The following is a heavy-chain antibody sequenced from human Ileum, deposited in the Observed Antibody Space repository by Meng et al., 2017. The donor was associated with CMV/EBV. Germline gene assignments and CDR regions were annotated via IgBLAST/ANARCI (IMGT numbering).Heavy chain of an antibody. D-gene: IGHD3-3*01. CDR3: ARGVVSADYDFWSGG. CDR1: GFTFSSYS. CDR2: ISSSSSYI. V-gene: IGHV3-21*01. J-gene: IGHJ4*02. Sequence: GESLKISCAASGFTFSSYSMNWVRQAPGKGLEWVSSISSSSSYIYYADSVKGRFTISRDNAKNSLYLQMNSLRAEDTAVYYCARGVVSADYDFWSGGWGQGTLVTVS.